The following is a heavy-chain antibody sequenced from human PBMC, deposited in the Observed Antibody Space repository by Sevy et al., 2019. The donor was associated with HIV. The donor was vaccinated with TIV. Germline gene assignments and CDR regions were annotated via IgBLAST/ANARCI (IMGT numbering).Heavy chain of an antibody. CDR3: AKTPFMDFWNDYSFYFDF. Sequence: GGSLRLSCAAAGFNFNNYAMTWVRQAPGKGLEWVSGISFSGSKTYYAESVKGRFSISRDPSKNTLYLQMNNVRVEDTVVYFCAKTPFMDFWNDYSFYFDFWGQGTLVTVSS. D-gene: IGHD3-3*01. CDR1: GFNFNNYA. CDR2: ISFSGSKT. J-gene: IGHJ4*02. V-gene: IGHV3-23*01.